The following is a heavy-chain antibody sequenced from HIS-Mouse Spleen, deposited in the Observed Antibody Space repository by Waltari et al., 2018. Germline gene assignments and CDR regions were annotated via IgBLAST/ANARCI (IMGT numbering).Heavy chain of an antibody. CDR3: AREIPYSSSWYDWYFDP. Sequence: QLQLQESGPGLVKPSETLSLTCTVSGGSISSSSYYWGWIRPPPGKGLEWIGSIYYSGSTYDNPSLRRRVTISVDTSKNQFSLKLSSVTAADTAVYYCAREIPYSSSWYDWYFDPWGRGTLVTVSS. CDR2: IYYSGST. D-gene: IGHD6-13*01. CDR1: GGSISSSSYY. J-gene: IGHJ2*01. V-gene: IGHV4-39*07.